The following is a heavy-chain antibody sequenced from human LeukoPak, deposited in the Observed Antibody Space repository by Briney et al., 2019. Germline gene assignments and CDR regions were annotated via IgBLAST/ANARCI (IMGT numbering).Heavy chain of an antibody. CDR3: ARESSTLDFDY. CDR2: MNPNSGNT. V-gene: IGHV1-8*03. J-gene: IGHJ4*02. Sequence: ASVKVSCKASGYTFTSYDINWVRQATGQGLEWMGWMNPNSGNTGYAQKFQGRVTITRNTSISTAYMELSSLRSEDTAVYYCARESSTLDFDYWGQGTLVTVSS. D-gene: IGHD2-2*01. CDR1: GYTFTSYD.